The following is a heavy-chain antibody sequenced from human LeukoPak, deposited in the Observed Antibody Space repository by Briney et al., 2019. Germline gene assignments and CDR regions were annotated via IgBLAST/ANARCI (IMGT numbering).Heavy chain of an antibody. CDR2: ISGYNGNT. J-gene: IGHJ4*02. CDR3: ARAPNYSGTGSFFSDY. D-gene: IGHD3-10*01. V-gene: IGHV1-18*01. CDR1: GYSFTSYG. Sequence: ASVKVSCKASGYSFTSYGISWVRQPPGQGLEWMGWISGYNGNTRYAQKVQDRVTVTTDTSTTTGYMELRSLRSDDTAVYYCARAPNYSGTGSFFSDYWGQGTLVTVSS.